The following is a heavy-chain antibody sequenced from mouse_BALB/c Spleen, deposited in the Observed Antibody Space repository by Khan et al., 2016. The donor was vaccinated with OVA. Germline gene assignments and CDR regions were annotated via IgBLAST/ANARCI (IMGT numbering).Heavy chain of an antibody. D-gene: IGHD1-1*01. CDR1: GYSITSNYA. V-gene: IGHV3-2*02. CDR2: ISYSDST. J-gene: IGHJ4*01. Sequence: EVKLEESGPGLVKPSQSLSLTCTVTGYSITSNYAWNWIRQFPGNKLEWMGYISYSDSTSYNPSLKSRISITRDTSKNQFFLQLNSVTTEDTATYYCARGNYYGYAMDYWGQGTSVTVSS. CDR3: ARGNYYGYAMDY.